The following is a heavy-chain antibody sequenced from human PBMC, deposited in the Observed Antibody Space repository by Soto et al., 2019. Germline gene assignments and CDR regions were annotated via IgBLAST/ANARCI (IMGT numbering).Heavy chain of an antibody. CDR2: IYYSGST. CDR3: AGICSGSPGGTLRY. D-gene: IGHD1-26*01. J-gene: IGHJ4*02. Sequence: QVQLQESGPGLVMPSQTLSLTCTVSGGSISSGGYYWRWIRQHPGKGLEWIGYIYYSGSTYYNPSLKSRVTISVDTSKNQFSLKLSSVTAADTAVYYCAGICSGSPGGTLRYWGQGTLVTVSS. V-gene: IGHV4-31*03. CDR1: GGSISSGGYY.